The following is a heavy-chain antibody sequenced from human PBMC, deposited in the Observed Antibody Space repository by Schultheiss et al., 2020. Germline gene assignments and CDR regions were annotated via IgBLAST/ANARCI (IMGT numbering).Heavy chain of an antibody. D-gene: IGHD4-17*01. CDR2: IWYDGSNK. CDR3: ARDEGVMTTVTTCAFDI. Sequence: GGSLRLSCAASGFTFSSCAMSWVRQAPGKGLEWVAVIWYDGSNKYYADSVKGRFTISRDNSKNTLYLQMNSLRAEDTAVYYCARDEGVMTTVTTCAFDIWGQGTMVTVSS. CDR1: GFTFSSCA. V-gene: IGHV3-30-3*01. J-gene: IGHJ3*02.